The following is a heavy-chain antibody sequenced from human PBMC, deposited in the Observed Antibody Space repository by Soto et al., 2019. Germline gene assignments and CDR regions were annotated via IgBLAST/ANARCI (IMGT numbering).Heavy chain of an antibody. CDR1: GGSFSGYY. V-gene: IGHV4-34*01. CDR3: ASGWGRIFDY. Sequence: QVQLQQWGAGLLKPSETLSLTCAVYGGSFSGYYWNWIRQPPGKGLEWIREINHSGSTNYNPSLKSRVTISVDTSKNQFSLQLSSVPAADTAVYYCASGWGRIFDYWGQGTLVTVSS. CDR2: INHSGST. J-gene: IGHJ4*02. D-gene: IGHD7-27*01.